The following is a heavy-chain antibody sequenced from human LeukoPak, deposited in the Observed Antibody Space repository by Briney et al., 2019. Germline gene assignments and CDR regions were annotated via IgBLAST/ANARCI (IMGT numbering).Heavy chain of an antibody. D-gene: IGHD6-13*01. Sequence: ASVKVSCKASGYTFTSYIISWVRQAPGQGLEWVGWSNAYNGNTDSAQRVQGRVTITTDTSTSTAYMELRSLRSDDTAVYYCARDRHIAAAVYYYYMDVWGKGTPVTVSS. V-gene: IGHV1-18*01. CDR3: ARDRHIAAAVYYYYMDV. J-gene: IGHJ6*03. CDR2: SNAYNGNT. CDR1: GYTFTSYI.